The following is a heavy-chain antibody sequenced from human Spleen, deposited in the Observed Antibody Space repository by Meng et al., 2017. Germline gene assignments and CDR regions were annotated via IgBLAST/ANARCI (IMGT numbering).Heavy chain of an antibody. CDR2: TYHRSNWFY. Sequence: SQTLSLTCVISGDRVSSNPAAWHWIRRSPLRGLQWLGRTYHRSNWFYDFAESLKSRITIIPDASKNQFSLQLDSVTPEDTAVYFCARDGGNSVYGAFDTWGQGTVVTVSS. CDR1: GDRVSSNPAA. CDR3: ARDGGNSVYGAFDT. D-gene: IGHD5/OR15-5a*01. J-gene: IGHJ3*02. V-gene: IGHV6-1*01.